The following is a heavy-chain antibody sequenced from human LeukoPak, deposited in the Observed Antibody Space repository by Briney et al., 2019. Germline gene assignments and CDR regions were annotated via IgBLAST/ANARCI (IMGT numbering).Heavy chain of an antibody. D-gene: IGHD3-22*01. V-gene: IGHV3-74*01. J-gene: IGHJ4*02. Sequence: PGGSLRLSCAASGFTFSNDWMHWVRQAPGKGLVWVSRINGDGSSTSYEDSVKGRFTISRGNAKNTLYLQMKSLRAEDTAVYYCATSSGSGSSDWGQGTLVTVSS. CDR3: ATSSGSGSSD. CDR1: GFTFSNDW. CDR2: INGDGSST.